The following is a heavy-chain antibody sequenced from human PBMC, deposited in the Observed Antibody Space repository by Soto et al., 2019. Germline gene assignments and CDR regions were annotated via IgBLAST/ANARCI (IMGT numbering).Heavy chain of an antibody. D-gene: IGHD3-22*01. CDR3: ARSYYYDRSGHSPYSFDF. CDR1: GGTFSSYA. J-gene: IGHJ4*02. Sequence: SVKVSCKASGGTFSSYAISWVRQAPGQGLEWMGGIIPIFGTANYAQKFQGRVTITADESTSTAYMELSSLRSEDTAVYYCARSYYYDRSGHSPYSFDFRCQGPLLTGSS. CDR2: IIPIFGTA. V-gene: IGHV1-69*13.